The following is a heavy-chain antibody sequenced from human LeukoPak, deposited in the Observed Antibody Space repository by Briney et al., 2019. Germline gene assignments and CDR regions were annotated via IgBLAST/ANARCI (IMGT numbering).Heavy chain of an antibody. V-gene: IGHV1-8*01. J-gene: IGHJ4*02. CDR3: ARFNGRGVSNDY. CDR1: GYTFTSYD. Sequence: ASVKVSCKASGYTFTSYDINWVRQATGQGLEWMGWMNPNSGNTGYAQKFQGRVTMTRNTSISTAYMELSSLRSEDTAVYCCARFNGRGVSNDYWGQGTLVTVSA. CDR2: MNPNSGNT. D-gene: IGHD3-10*01.